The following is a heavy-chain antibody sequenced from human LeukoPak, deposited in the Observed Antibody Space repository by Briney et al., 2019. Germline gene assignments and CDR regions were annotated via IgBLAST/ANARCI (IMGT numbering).Heavy chain of an antibody. J-gene: IGHJ4*02. Sequence: GESLKISCKGSGYSFTSYWIGWVRQMPGKGLEWMGIIYPGDSDTRYSPSFQGQVTISADKSISTAYLQWSSLKASDTAMYYRARQRQWRDTPMGDFDYWGQGTLVTVSS. D-gene: IGHD6-19*01. CDR2: IYPGDSDT. V-gene: IGHV5-51*01. CDR3: ARQRQWRDTPMGDFDY. CDR1: GYSFTSYW.